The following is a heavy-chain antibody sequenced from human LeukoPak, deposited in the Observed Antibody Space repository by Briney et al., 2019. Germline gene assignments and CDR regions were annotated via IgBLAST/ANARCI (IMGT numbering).Heavy chain of an antibody. D-gene: IGHD6-13*01. V-gene: IGHV1-18*01. CDR1: GYTFTSYG. CDR2: ISAYNGNT. J-gene: IGHJ5*02. CDR3: ARDKTPGYSSSWYVRRNNWFDP. Sequence: ASVKVSCKASGYTFTSYGISWVRQAPGQGLEWMGWISAYNGNTNYAQKLQGRHTMTTDTSTSTAYMELRSLRSDDTAVYYCARDKTPGYSSSWYVRRNNWFDPWGQGTLVTVSS.